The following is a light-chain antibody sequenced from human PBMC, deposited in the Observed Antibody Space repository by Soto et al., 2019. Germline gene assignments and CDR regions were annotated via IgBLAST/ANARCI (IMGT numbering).Light chain of an antibody. CDR2: KAS. J-gene: IGKJ1*01. CDR3: QHSGT. CDR1: QSISTR. V-gene: IGKV1-5*03. Sequence: DIQMTQSPSTLSASVGDRVTITCRASQSISTRLAWYQQKPGRAPNLLIYKASDLKTGVPSRFSGSGSGTEFTLSTTTLQPDDFATYSCQHSGTFGQGTKVEIK.